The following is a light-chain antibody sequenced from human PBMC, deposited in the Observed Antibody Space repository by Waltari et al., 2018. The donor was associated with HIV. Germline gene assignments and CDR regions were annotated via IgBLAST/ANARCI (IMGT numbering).Light chain of an antibody. CDR3: QSYDSRLSAWV. Sequence: QSVLTQPPSVTGAPGQRVPISCTGRNSNIGSTSDVPWYQPLPGKAPKLLIYANNNRPSGVPDRFSGSKSGASASLAITGLQAEDEADYSCQSYDSRLSAWVFGGGTKVTVL. CDR1: NSNIGSTSD. J-gene: IGLJ3*02. CDR2: ANN. V-gene: IGLV1-40*01.